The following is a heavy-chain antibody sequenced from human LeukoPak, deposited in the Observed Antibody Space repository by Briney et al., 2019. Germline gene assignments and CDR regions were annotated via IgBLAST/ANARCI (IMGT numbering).Heavy chain of an antibody. Sequence: QPGRSLRLSCEPSGFTFRNYGIHWVRQAPGKGLEWVALIWYDGSNKKYADSVKGRFTISRDNSKNTLFLQMNSLTAEDTAVYFCARDRGNFNWGTSYFDYWGQGTLVTVSS. CDR3: ARDRGNFNWGTSYFDY. CDR2: IWYDGSNK. CDR1: GFTFRNYG. V-gene: IGHV3-33*01. J-gene: IGHJ4*02. D-gene: IGHD3-16*01.